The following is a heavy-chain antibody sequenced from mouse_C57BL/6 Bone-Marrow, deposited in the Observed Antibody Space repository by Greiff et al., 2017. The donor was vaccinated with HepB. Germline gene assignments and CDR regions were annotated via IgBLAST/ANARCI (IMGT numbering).Heavy chain of an antibody. J-gene: IGHJ3*01. CDR2: IYPGDGDT. CDR1: GYAFSSAW. V-gene: IGHV1-82*01. CDR3: AREPYYLRAWFAY. Sequence: QVQLQQSGPELVKPGASVKISCKASGYAFSSAWMNWVKQRPGKGLEWIGRIYPGDGDTNYNGKFKGKATLTADKSSSTAYMQLSSLTSEDSAVYFCAREPYYLRAWFAYWGQGTLVTVSA. D-gene: IGHD1-1*01.